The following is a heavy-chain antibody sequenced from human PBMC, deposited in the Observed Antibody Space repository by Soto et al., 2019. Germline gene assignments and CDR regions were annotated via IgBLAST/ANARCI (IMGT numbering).Heavy chain of an antibody. CDR3: ARDPVPGAGGGWDWLAP. CDR2: INPDNGNT. CDR1: GYTFTNHP. J-gene: IGHJ5*02. D-gene: IGHD6-19*01. V-gene: IGHV1-3*01. Sequence: QVQLVQSGAAMKKPGASVTLSCKASGYTFTNHPVHWVRQAPGERLEWMGWINPDNGNTRYSQNFQGRVTITRDTSATTVYMELTSLRFEDTAVYYCARDPVPGAGGGWDWLAPWGQGSLVTVSS.